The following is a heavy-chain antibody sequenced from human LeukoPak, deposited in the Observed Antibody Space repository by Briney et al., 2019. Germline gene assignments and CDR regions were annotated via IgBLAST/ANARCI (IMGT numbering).Heavy chain of an antibody. V-gene: IGHV1-46*01. CDR1: GYTFTSYY. CDR2: INPSGGST. J-gene: IGHJ4*02. Sequence: AXSVTVSCKASGYTFTSYYMHWVRQAPGQGREWMGIINPSGGSTSYAQKFQGRVTMTEDTSTDTAYMELSSLRSEDTAVYYCATVGGSGWYDFDYWGQGTLVTVSS. D-gene: IGHD6-19*01. CDR3: ATVGGSGWYDFDY.